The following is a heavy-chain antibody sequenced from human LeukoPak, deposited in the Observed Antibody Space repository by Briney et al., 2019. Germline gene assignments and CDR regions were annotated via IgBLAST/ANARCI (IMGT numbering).Heavy chain of an antibody. CDR1: GGSISSGSYY. D-gene: IGHD3-9*01. J-gene: IGHJ6*03. CDR2: IYTSGST. Sequence: TSETQSLTCTVSGGSISSGSYYWSWIRQPAGKGLEWIGRIYTSGSTNYNPSLESRVTISVDTSKNQFSLKLSSVTAADTAVYYCARVHYDILTGYYYYMDVWGKGTTVTVSS. CDR3: ARVHYDILTGYYYYMDV. V-gene: IGHV4-61*02.